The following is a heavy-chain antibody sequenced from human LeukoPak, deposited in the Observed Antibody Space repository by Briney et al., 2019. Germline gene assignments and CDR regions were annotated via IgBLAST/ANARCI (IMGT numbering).Heavy chain of an antibody. CDR1: GFIFSSYA. CDR3: ARWRWLQSEFDY. D-gene: IGHD5-24*01. Sequence: GGSLRLSCAASGFIFSSYAMSWVRQAPGKGLEWVANINEDGSEKYYADSVKGRFSVSRDNAKNSLYVQMNSLKAEDTAVYYCARWRWLQSEFDYWGQGALVTVSS. J-gene: IGHJ4*02. CDR2: INEDGSEK. V-gene: IGHV3-7*03.